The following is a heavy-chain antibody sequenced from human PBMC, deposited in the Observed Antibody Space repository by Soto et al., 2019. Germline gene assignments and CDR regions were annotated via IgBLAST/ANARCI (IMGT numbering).Heavy chain of an antibody. V-gene: IGHV1-24*01. CDR1: GHQVTELS. D-gene: IGHD2-15*01. CDR3: ATVVGLGRYYFDA. J-gene: IGHJ5*02. Sequence: GDSGKVCFKVSGHQVTELSIYWIRQSPGTGLECMGGFDPKDGLPVYAQNFEGRVTMTEDASTDTAYLEVENLRSEDTAVYFCATVVGLGRYYFDAWGQGSMVTGSS. CDR2: FDPKDGLP.